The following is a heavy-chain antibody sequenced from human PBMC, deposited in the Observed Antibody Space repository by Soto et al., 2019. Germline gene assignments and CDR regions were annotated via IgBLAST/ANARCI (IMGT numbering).Heavy chain of an antibody. CDR3: ARGITMVRSPGYYCYYGMDV. J-gene: IGHJ6*02. V-gene: IGHV1-46*03. Sequence: ASVKVSCKASGYTFTSYYMHWVRQAPGQGLEWMGIINPSGGSTSYAQKFQGRVTMTRDTSTSTAYMELSSLRSEDTAVYYCARGITMVRSPGYYCYYGMDVWGQGTTVTVSS. CDR2: INPSGGST. CDR1: GYTFTSYY. D-gene: IGHD3-10*01.